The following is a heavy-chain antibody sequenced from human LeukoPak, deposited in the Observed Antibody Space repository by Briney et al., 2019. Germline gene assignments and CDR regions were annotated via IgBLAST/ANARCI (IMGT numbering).Heavy chain of an antibody. D-gene: IGHD3-16*02. CDR3: ARGGGAIAHNWFDP. CDR1: GYTFTGHY. Sequence: ASVKVSCKASGYTFTGHYIHWVRQAPGQGLEWMGWINPKNAATNYAQKFQGRVTMTRDTSTGTVYMEVNALRSDDTAVYYCARGGGAIAHNWFDPWGQGTLVTVSS. V-gene: IGHV1-2*02. CDR2: INPKNAAT. J-gene: IGHJ5*02.